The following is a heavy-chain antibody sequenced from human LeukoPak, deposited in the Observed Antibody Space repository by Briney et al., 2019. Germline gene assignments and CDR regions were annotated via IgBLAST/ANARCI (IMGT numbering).Heavy chain of an antibody. CDR1: GFTFSGFG. V-gene: IGHV3-30*03. D-gene: IGHD6-19*01. J-gene: IGHJ6*02. CDR2: ISYDGNNK. Sequence: GRSLRLSCAVSGFTFSGFGMHWVRQAPGKGLEWVAVISYDGNNKYYADSVKGRFTISRDNSKNTLYLQMNSLRAEDTAVYYCARDLYSSGLKDYYYYGMDVWGQGTTVTVSS. CDR3: ARDLYSSGLKDYYYYGMDV.